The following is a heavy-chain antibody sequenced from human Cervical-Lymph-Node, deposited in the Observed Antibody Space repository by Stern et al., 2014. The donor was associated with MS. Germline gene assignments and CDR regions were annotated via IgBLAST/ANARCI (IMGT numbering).Heavy chain of an antibody. J-gene: IGHJ4*02. CDR2: ISAYDGDT. V-gene: IGHV1-18*01. CDR1: GYTFSDYG. Sequence: QVQLGQSGGEVRKPGASVKVSCKASGYTFSDYGVHWVRQAPGQGLEWMGYISAYDGDTNYAQKFQGRVTMTTDTSTTTAYMELRSLRSDDTAVYFCARGPDLWGQGTLVAVSS. CDR3: ARGPDL.